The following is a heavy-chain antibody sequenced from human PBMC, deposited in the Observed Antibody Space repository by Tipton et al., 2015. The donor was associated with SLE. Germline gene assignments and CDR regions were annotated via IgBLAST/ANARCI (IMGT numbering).Heavy chain of an antibody. J-gene: IGHJ4*02. Sequence: LRLSCAVLGGSFSGNYWIWIRQTPGKGLEWIGEINHRGGTNLNPSLESRVSVSKDTSKNQFSLKLSSVTAADTAVYYCARDVAAEFDYWGQGTLVTVSS. V-gene: IGHV4-34*01. CDR1: GGSFSGNY. CDR2: INHRGGT. D-gene: IGHD6-13*01. CDR3: ARDVAAEFDY.